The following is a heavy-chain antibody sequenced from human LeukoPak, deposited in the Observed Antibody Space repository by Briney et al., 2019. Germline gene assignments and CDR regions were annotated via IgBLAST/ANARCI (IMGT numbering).Heavy chain of an antibody. V-gene: IGHV4-34*01. CDR2: INHSGST. CDR3: ARDLRAERFFDY. J-gene: IGHJ4*02. D-gene: IGHD6-25*01. CDR1: GGSFSGYY. Sequence: SETLSLTCAVYGGSFSGYYWSWIRQPPGKGLEWIGEINHSGSTNYNPSLKSRVTISVDTSKNQFSLKLSSVTAADTAVYYCARDLRAERFFDYWGQGTLVTVSS.